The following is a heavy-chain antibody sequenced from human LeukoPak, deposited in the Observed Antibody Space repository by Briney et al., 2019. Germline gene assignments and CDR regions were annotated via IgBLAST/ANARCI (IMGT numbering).Heavy chain of an antibody. CDR3: ARGLTYYYGSGSTDAFDI. J-gene: IGHJ3*02. CDR1: GYTFTSYD. D-gene: IGHD3-10*01. V-gene: IGHV1-8*01. Sequence: ASVKVSCKASGYTFTSYDINWVRQATGQGLEWMGWTNPNSGNIGYAQKFQGRVTMTRNTSISTAYMELSSLRSEDTAVYYCARGLTYYYGSGSTDAFDIWGQGTMVTVSS. CDR2: TNPNSGNI.